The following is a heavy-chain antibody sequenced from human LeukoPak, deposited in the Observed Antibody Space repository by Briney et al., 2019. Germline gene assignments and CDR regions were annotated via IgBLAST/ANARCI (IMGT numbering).Heavy chain of an antibody. V-gene: IGHV1-2*02. Sequence: ASVTVSCMASVYTFTFYYMHWVRQAPGQGREWMGWINPNSGGTNYAQKFQGRVTMTRDTSISTAYMELSRLRSEDTAMYYCARGGVGGTTLFYYFDYWGQGTLVTVSS. D-gene: IGHD4-11*01. CDR2: INPNSGGT. CDR1: VYTFTFYY. J-gene: IGHJ4*02. CDR3: ARGGVGGTTLFYYFDY.